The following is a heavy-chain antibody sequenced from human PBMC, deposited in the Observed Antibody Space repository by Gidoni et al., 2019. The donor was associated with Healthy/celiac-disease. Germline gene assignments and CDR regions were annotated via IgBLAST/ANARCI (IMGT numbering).Heavy chain of an antibody. CDR3: ASGYSYAG. D-gene: IGHD5-18*01. V-gene: IGHV4-34*01. CDR2: INHSGST. Sequence: QVQLQQWGAGLLKTSETLSLTCAVYGGSFSGYYWSWIRQPPGKGLEWIGEINHSGSTNYNPSLKSRVTISVDTSKNQFSLKLSSVTAADTAVYYCASGYSYAGWGQGTLVTVSS. CDR1: GGSFSGYY. J-gene: IGHJ4*02.